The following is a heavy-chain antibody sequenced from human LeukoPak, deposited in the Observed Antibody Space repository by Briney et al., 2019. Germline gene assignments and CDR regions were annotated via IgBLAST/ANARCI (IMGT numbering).Heavy chain of an antibody. J-gene: IGHJ4*02. CDR1: GFPFSSYW. CDR2: ISGDGTIK. Sequence: GGSLRLSCEPSGFPFSSYWMLWVRQAPGKGLVWVSRISGDGTIKTYADFVRGRFTTSRDNTKNILYLQMNSLKVEDTAIYFCSRSQFDYWGQGVLVTVSS. V-gene: IGHV3-74*03. CDR3: SRSQFDY.